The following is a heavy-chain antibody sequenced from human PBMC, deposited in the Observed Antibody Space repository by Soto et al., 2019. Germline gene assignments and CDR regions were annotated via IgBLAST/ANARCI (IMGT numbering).Heavy chain of an antibody. V-gene: IGHV3-13*01. CDR1: GFTFSTSD. Sequence: EVQLVESGGGLVQPGGSLRLSCAASGFTFSTSDMHWVRQATGKGLEWVSTIGAAGDTYYQGSVKGRFTISRENAKSSLPLQMNGLRAGDTAVYYCARALLSGYYNGYFDLWGRGTLVTVSS. CDR2: IGAAGDT. CDR3: ARALLSGYYNGYFDL. D-gene: IGHD3-9*01. J-gene: IGHJ2*01.